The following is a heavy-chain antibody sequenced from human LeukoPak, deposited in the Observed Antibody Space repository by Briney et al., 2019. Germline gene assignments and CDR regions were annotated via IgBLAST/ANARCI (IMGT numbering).Heavy chain of an antibody. Sequence: PGGSLRLSCAASGFTFSSYAMHWVRQAPGKGLEYVSAISSNGGSTYYANSVKGRFSISRDNSKNTLYLQMGSLRAEDMAVYYCARVGAHDALRIWGQGTMVTVSS. CDR3: ARVGAHDALRI. CDR1: GFTFSSYA. D-gene: IGHD4/OR15-4a*01. J-gene: IGHJ3*02. CDR2: ISSNGGST. V-gene: IGHV3-64*01.